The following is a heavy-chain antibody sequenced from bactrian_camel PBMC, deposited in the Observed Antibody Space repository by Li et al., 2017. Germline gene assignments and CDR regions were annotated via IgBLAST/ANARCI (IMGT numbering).Heavy chain of an antibody. Sequence: HVQLVESGGGSVQAGGSLRLSCAASTYSRYCMGWFRQAPGKEREGVASISVIGTTTYADSVKGRSTISKDSAKNTVYLQMNSLEPEDTAMYYCAADRIRGGSCYRTFNYWGQGTQVTVS. CDR2: ISVIGTT. D-gene: IGHD2*01. J-gene: IGHJ4*01. V-gene: IGHV3S53*01. CDR3: AADRIRGGSCYRTFNY. CDR1: TYSRYC.